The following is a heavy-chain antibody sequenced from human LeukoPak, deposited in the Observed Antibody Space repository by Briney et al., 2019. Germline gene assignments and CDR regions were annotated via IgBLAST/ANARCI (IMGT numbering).Heavy chain of an antibody. Sequence: SETLSLTCTVSGGSISSGDYYWSWIRQPPGKGLEWIGYIYYRGSTYYNPSLKSRVTISVDTSKNQFSLKLSSVTAADTAVYYCARQQLAFDAFDIWGQGTMVTVSS. CDR2: IYYRGST. V-gene: IGHV4-30-4*01. CDR1: GGSISSGDYY. CDR3: ARQQLAFDAFDI. J-gene: IGHJ3*02. D-gene: IGHD6-13*01.